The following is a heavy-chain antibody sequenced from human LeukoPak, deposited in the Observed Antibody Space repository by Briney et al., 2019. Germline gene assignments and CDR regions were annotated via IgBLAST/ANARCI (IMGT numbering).Heavy chain of an antibody. J-gene: IGHJ5*02. Sequence: SETLSLTCTVSGGSISSYYWSWIRQPPGKGLEWIGYIYYSGSTNYNPSLKSRVTISVDTSKNQFSLKLSSVTAADTAVYYCARGAHPTHYDFWGGQYYNWFDPWGQGTLVTVSS. V-gene: IGHV4-59*01. D-gene: IGHD3-3*01. CDR3: ARGAHPTHYDFWGGQYYNWFDP. CDR2: IYYSGST. CDR1: GGSISSYY.